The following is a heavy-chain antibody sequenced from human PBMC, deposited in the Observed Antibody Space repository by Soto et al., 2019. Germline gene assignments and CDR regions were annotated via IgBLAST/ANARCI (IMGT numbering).Heavy chain of an antibody. J-gene: IGHJ6*02. D-gene: IGHD2-2*01. CDR1: GYSLPSYR. CDR2: IYPCDSDT. Sequence: GESPKIPCNGSGYSLPSYRIGWVRQIPGKGLELRGTIYPCDSDTRYSPSFQGQVTISADKSISTAYLQWSSLKASDTAMYYCARLGGRDCSSTSCYLPPYYYYGMDVWGQGTTVTVS. V-gene: IGHV5-51*01. CDR3: ARLGGRDCSSTSCYLPPYYYYGMDV.